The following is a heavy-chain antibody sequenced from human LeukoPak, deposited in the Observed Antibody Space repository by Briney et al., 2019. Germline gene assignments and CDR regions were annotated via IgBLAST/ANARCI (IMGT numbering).Heavy chain of an antibody. CDR1: GFTLSSYW. CDR3: ARVGSSGYYYVITTSEAIDFDY. D-gene: IGHD3-22*01. CDR2: IKQDGSEK. V-gene: IGHV3-7*01. J-gene: IGHJ4*02. Sequence: GGSLRLSCAASGFTLSSYWMSWVRQAPGKGLEWVANIKQDGSEKYYVDSVKGRFTTSRDNAKNSLYLQMNSLRAEDTAVYYCARVGSSGYYYVITTSEAIDFDYWGQGTLVTVSS.